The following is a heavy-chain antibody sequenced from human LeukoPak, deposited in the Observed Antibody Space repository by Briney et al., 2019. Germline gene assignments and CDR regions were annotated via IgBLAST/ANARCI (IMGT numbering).Heavy chain of an antibody. D-gene: IGHD5-18*01. Sequence: GSSVKVSCKASGGTFSSYAISWVRQAPGQGLEWMGWINPNSGGTNYAQKFQGRVTMTRDTSISTAYMELSRLRSDDTAVYYCAREVDTAMVTLDYWGQGTLVTVSS. CDR2: INPNSGGT. CDR1: GGTFSSYA. J-gene: IGHJ4*02. CDR3: AREVDTAMVTLDY. V-gene: IGHV1-2*02.